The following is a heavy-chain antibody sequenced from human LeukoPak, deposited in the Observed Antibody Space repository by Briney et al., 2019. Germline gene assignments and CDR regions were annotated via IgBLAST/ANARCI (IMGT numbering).Heavy chain of an antibody. J-gene: IGHJ4*02. CDR1: GFNFYCYT. CDR2: AGWAGGTT. Sequence: PGGSLRLSCATSGFNFYCYTIHWVRQAPGKGLEWVSLAGWAGGTTFYSDSVRGRFTISRDSGRKSVYLQMNSLTTDDTAFYFCAKELDTMFFDYWGQGALVTVSS. CDR3: AKELDTMFFDY. V-gene: IGHV3-43*01. D-gene: IGHD3-10*02.